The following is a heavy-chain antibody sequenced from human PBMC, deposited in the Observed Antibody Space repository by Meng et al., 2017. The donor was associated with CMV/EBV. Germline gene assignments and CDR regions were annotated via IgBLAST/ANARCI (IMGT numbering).Heavy chain of an antibody. D-gene: IGHD4-23*01. Sequence: QLQVQESGPGLVKPSETLSLTCTVSGGSISSSSYYWGWIRQPPGKGLEWIGSIYYSGGTYYNPSLKSRVTISVDTSKNQFSLKLSSVTAADTAVYYCARDPSLRWIDYWGQGTLVTVSS. CDR1: GGSISSSSYY. CDR2: IYYSGGT. V-gene: IGHV4-39*07. CDR3: ARDPSLRWIDY. J-gene: IGHJ4*02.